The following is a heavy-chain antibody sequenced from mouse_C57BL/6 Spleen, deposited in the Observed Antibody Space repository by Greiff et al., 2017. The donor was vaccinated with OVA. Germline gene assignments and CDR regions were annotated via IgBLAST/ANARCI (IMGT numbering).Heavy chain of an antibody. CDR2: INPSDSGT. D-gene: IGHD1-1*01. CDR1: GYTFTGYN. J-gene: IGHJ4*01. V-gene: IGHV1-61*01. CDR3: ARESNYGVGVGNDMDY. Sequence: VQLQQSGPELVRPGSSVKLPCKASGYTFTGYNMDWVKQRPRQSLEWIGNINPSDSGTHYNQKFKDKATLTVDKSSSTAYMELRSLTSEDTAVYYCARESNYGVGVGNDMDYWGQGTSVTVSS.